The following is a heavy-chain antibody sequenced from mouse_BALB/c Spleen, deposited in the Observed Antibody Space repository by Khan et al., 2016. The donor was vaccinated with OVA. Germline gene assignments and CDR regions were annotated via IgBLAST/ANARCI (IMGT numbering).Heavy chain of an antibody. V-gene: IGHV1-7*01. CDR2: INPTSGYT. Sequence: VQLQQSGAELAKPGASVKMSCKASGYPFTSYWLNWIKQRPGQGLEWIGYINPTSGYTDYNQRFKAKATLTADKSSSTAYLQLSSLKSGDSAVYYCARDRIDYWGQGTALTVSS. CDR1: GYPFTSYW. CDR3: ARDRIDY. J-gene: IGHJ2*01.